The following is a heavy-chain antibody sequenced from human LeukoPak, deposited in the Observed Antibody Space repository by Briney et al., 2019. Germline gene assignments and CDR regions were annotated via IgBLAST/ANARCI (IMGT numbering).Heavy chain of an antibody. D-gene: IGHD2-8*01. CDR3: ANVLVG. CDR1: GFTFSSHW. Sequence: GGSLRPSCAASGFTFSSHWMDWVRQAPGKGLEWVANIKQDGSESYYLDSVKGRFTISRDNAKSSLYLQMNSLRAEDTAVYDCANVLVGRVQGSLVTVSS. CDR2: IKQDGSES. V-gene: IGHV3-7*01. J-gene: IGHJ4*02.